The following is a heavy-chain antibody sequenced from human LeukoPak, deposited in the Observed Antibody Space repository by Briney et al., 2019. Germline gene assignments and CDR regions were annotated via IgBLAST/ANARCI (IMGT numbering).Heavy chain of an antibody. V-gene: IGHV1-46*01. D-gene: IGHD5-24*01. CDR2: IKPSGTDT. CDR1: GYSFTSYN. Sequence: ASVKVSCETSGYSFTSYNLHWVRQAPGQRLEWMGIIKPSGTDTNYAQKFQGRVIMTTDTSTSTVYMELSSLKSEDTAVYYCARVRDGYNDAYDIWGQGTMVIVSS. J-gene: IGHJ3*02. CDR3: ARVRDGYNDAYDI.